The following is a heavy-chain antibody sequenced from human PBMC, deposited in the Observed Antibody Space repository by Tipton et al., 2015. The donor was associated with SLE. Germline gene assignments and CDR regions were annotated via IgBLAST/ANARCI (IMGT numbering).Heavy chain of an antibody. V-gene: IGHV3-7*01. D-gene: IGHD4-11*01. Sequence: SLRLSCAASGFTFSSYGMHWVRQAPGKGLEWVANIKQHGTEKYYVDSVKSRFTISRDNAKNSLYLQMNSLRAEDTAVYYCARQQYEPDYWGQGTLVTVSS. CDR2: IKQHGTEK. CDR3: ARQQYEPDY. J-gene: IGHJ4*02. CDR1: GFTFSSYG.